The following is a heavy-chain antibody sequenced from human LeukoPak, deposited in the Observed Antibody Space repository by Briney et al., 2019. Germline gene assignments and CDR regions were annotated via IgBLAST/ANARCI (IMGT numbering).Heavy chain of an antibody. CDR3: ARGGYYDSSGYYYVAPFDY. D-gene: IGHD3-22*01. V-gene: IGHV1-8*01. J-gene: IGHJ4*02. Sequence: GASVKVSCKASGYTFTSYDINWVRQATGQGLEWMGWMNPNSGNTGYAQKFQGRVTMTRNTSISTAYMELSSLRSEDTAVYYCARGGYYDSSGYYYVAPFDYWGQGTLVTVSS. CDR1: GYTFTSYD. CDR2: MNPNSGNT.